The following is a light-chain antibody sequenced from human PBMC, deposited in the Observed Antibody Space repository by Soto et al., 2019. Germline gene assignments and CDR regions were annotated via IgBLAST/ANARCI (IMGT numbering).Light chain of an antibody. CDR3: HQRNT. Sequence: LVLTQSPVTLSLSPGDRATLSCRASQSVSTYLAWYRQVPGQPPRLLIYDTTNRAAGITPRFSGSRSGTDFTLTISSVEPEDFALYYCHQRNTFGQGTRLEIK. CDR2: DTT. J-gene: IGKJ5*01. CDR1: QSVSTY. V-gene: IGKV3-11*01.